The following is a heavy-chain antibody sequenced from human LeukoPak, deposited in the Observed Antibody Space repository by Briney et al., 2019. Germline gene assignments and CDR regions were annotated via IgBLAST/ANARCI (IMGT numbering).Heavy chain of an antibody. J-gene: IGHJ3*02. CDR1: GGSISSYY. D-gene: IGHD2-21*01. V-gene: IGHV4-4*07. CDR3: ARPRPLGLWWRIGGAFDI. Sequence: PSETLSLTCTVSGGSISSYYWSWIRQPAGKGLEWIGRIYTSGSTNYNPSLKSRVTMSVDTSKNQFSLKLSSVTAADTAVYYCARPRPLGLWWRIGGAFDIWGQGTMVTVSS. CDR2: IYTSGST.